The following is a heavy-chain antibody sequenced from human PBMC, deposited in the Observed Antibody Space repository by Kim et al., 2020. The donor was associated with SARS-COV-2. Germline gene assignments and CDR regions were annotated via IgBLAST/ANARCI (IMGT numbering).Heavy chain of an antibody. CDR3: ARERESIFGVVIPYLTYYYGMDV. CDR2: IIPIFGTA. J-gene: IGHJ6*04. CDR1: GGTFSSYA. D-gene: IGHD3-3*01. V-gene: IGHV1-69*13. Sequence: SVKVSCKASGGTFSSYAISWVRQAPGQGLEWMGGIIPIFGTANYAQKFQGRVTITADESTSTAYMELSSLRSEDTAVYYCARERESIFGVVIPYLTYYYGMDVWGNGTTVTVSS.